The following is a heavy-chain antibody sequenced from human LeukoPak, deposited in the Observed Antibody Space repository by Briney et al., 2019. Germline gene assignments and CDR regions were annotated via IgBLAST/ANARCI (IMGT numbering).Heavy chain of an antibody. J-gene: IGHJ4*02. CDR3: ARDQNIVVATAILDY. CDR2: INPNSGGT. D-gene: IGHD2-21*02. V-gene: IGHV1-2*06. CDR1: GYTFTGYY. Sequence: ASVKVSCKASGYTFTGYYMHWVRQAPGQGLEWMGRINPNSGGTNYAQKFQGRVTMTRDTSISTAYMELSRLRSDDTAVYYCARDQNIVVATAILDYWGQGTLVTVSS.